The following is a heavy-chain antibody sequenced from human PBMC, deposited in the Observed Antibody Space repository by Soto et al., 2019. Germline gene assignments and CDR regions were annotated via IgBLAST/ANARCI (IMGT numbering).Heavy chain of an antibody. V-gene: IGHV3-23*01. CDR3: AKVTKRAAAGRYEYYKYGMDV. CDR1: GFAFSTYA. CDR2: ISGSGGSS. D-gene: IGHD6-13*01. J-gene: IGHJ6*02. Sequence: EVQLLESGGALEHPGGSLRLSCAASGFAFSTYAMTWVRQAPGKGLEWVSVISGSGGSSYYAASVKGRFTISRDNSKNTLYLQMNGLRAADTALYYCAKVTKRAAAGRYEYYKYGMDVWGQGTTVTVSS.